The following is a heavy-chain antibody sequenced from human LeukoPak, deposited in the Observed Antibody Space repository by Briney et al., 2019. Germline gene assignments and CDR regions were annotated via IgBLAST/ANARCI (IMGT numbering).Heavy chain of an antibody. D-gene: IGHD6-13*01. V-gene: IGHV3-30*04. CDR2: ISYDGSNK. CDR1: GFTFSSYA. CDR3: AREAAALDY. Sequence: GGSLRLSCAASGFTFSSYAMHWVRQAPGKGLEWVAVISYDGSNKYYADSVKGRFTISRDNSKNTLYLQMNSLRAEDTAVYYCAREAAALDYWGQGTLATVSS. J-gene: IGHJ4*02.